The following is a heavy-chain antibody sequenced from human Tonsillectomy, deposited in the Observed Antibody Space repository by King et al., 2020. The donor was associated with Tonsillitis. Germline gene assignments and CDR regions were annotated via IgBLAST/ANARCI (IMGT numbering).Heavy chain of an antibody. CDR3: ARGYVQALDWLFFPDYYYYMDV. Sequence: VQLVESGGGLVKPGGSLRLSCAASGFTFSSYSMNWVRQAPGKGLEWVSSISSSSRYIYYADSVKGRFTISRETAKNSLYLQMNSLRAEDTAVYYCARGYVQALDWLFFPDYYYYMDVWGKGTTVTVSS. J-gene: IGHJ6*03. CDR2: ISSSSRYI. V-gene: IGHV3-21*01. D-gene: IGHD3-3*01. CDR1: GFTFSSYS.